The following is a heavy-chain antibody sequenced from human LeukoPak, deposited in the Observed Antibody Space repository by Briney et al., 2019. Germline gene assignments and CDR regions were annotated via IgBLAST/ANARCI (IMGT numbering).Heavy chain of an antibody. Sequence: ASVKASCKASGYTFTSYSISWVRQAPGQGLEWMGWICAYNGNTNYAQKLQGRVTMTTDTSTSTAYMELRSLRSDDTAVYYCARVGGYCSSTSCYYLRYYFDYWGQGTLVTVSS. D-gene: IGHD2-2*01. CDR1: GYTFTSYS. J-gene: IGHJ4*02. CDR2: ICAYNGNT. V-gene: IGHV1-18*04. CDR3: ARVGGYCSSTSCYYLRYYFDY.